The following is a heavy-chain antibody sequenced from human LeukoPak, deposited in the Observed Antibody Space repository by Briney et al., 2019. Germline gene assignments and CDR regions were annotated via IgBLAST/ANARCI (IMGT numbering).Heavy chain of an antibody. J-gene: IGHJ4*02. CDR1: GFTFSSYS. CDR2: ISSSSSYI. V-gene: IGHV3-21*01. D-gene: IGHD3-22*01. Sequence: GGSLRLSCAASGFTFSSYSMNWVRQAPGKGLEWVSSISSSSSYIYYADSVKGRFTISRDNAKNSLYLQMNSLRAEDTAVYYCARDWRDSSGYFYYFDYWGQGALVTVSS. CDR3: ARDWRDSSGYFYYFDY.